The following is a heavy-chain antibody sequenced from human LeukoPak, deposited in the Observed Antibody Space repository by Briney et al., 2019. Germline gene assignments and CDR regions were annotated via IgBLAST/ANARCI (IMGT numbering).Heavy chain of an antibody. CDR1: GFTFSSYA. J-gene: IGHJ6*02. D-gene: IGHD6-19*01. CDR3: ARDTGIAVAGTRPGYYYYGMDV. CDR2: ISYDGSNK. V-gene: IGHV3-30-3*01. Sequence: GGSLRLSCAASGFTFSSYAMHWVRQAPGKGLEWVAVISYDGSNKYYADSVKGRFTTSRDNSKNTLYLQMNSLRAEDTAVYYCARDTGIAVAGTRPGYYYYGMDVWGQGTTVTVSS.